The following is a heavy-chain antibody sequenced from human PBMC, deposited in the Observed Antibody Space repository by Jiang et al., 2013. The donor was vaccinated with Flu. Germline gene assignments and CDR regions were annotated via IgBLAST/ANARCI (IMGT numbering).Heavy chain of an antibody. CDR2: IYWDDDK. CDR3: ARIGTVAGVGDY. J-gene: IGHJ4*02. D-gene: IGHD6-19*01. Sequence: KPTQTLTLTCTFSGFSLSISGVGVGWIRQPPGKALEWLALIYWDDDKLYSPSLKTRLTISKDTSKNQVVLTMTNMDPVDTATYYCARIGTVAGVGDYWGQGTLVTVSS. V-gene: IGHV2-5*02. CDR1: GFSLSISGVG.